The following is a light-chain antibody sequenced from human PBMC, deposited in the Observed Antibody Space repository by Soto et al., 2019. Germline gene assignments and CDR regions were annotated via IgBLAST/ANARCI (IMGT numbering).Light chain of an antibody. Sequence: EIVLMQSPGTLSLSPGEGATLSCRASQSVNNNYLAWYQQRPGQAPTVLIFDTSRRATGVPDRFSGSGSGTDFTLRISSVEPDDFAVYYCQQYGSSQFTFGAGTKVNIK. J-gene: IGKJ3*01. CDR3: QQYGSSQFT. V-gene: IGKV3-20*01. CDR1: QSVNNNY. CDR2: DTS.